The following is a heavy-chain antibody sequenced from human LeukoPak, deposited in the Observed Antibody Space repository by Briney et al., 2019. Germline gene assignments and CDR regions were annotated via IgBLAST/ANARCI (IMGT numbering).Heavy chain of an antibody. J-gene: IGHJ4*02. D-gene: IGHD6-13*01. CDR1: GYTFTSYG. CDR2: VSAYNGNT. Sequence: ASVKVSCKASGYTFTSYGISWVRQAPGQGLEWMGWVSAYNGNTNYAQKLQGRVTMTTDTSTSTAYMELRSLRSDDTAVYYCARVASEQQLADFDYWGQGTLVTVSS. V-gene: IGHV1-18*01. CDR3: ARVASEQQLADFDY.